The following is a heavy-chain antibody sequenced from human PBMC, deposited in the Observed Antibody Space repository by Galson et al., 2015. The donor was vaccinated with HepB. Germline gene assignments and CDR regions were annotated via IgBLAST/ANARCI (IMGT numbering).Heavy chain of an antibody. V-gene: IGHV4-34*01. CDR2: INHSGST. J-gene: IGHJ4*02. CDR3: ATTYSDNGGYYYPLGY. CDR1: GDSITSGRHY. Sequence: ETLSLTCAVSGDSITSGRHYWSWIRQPPGKGLEWIGEINHSGSTNYNPSLKSRVTISVDTSKNQFSLKLSSVTAADTAVYYCATTYSDNGGYYYPLGYWGQRTLVTVSS. D-gene: IGHD3-22*01.